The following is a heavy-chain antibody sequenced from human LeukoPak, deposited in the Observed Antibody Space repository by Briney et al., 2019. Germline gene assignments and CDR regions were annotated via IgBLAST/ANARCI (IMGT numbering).Heavy chain of an antibody. CDR3: AKYSGSYYYPPNWDS. CDR2: ISGSGSST. J-gene: IGHJ4*02. V-gene: IGHV3-23*01. D-gene: IGHD1-26*01. Sequence: GGSLRLSCAVSGFTFSSYGMHWVRQAPGKGLEWVSGISGSGSSTYYADSVKGRFTLSRDYPKNTLYLQMNSLRAEDTAVYFCAKYSGSYYYPPNWDSWGQGTLVTVSS. CDR1: GFTFSSYG.